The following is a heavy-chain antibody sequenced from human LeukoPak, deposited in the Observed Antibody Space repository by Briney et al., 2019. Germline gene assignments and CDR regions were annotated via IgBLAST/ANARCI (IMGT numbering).Heavy chain of an antibody. CDR3: ARRRDLYSGSYYPFDY. CDR2: IYHSGST. V-gene: IGHV4-38-2*02. CDR1: GYSISSGYY. D-gene: IGHD1-26*01. J-gene: IGHJ4*02. Sequence: SETLSLTCTASGYSISSGYYWGWIRQPPGKGLEWIGSIYHSGSTYYNPSLKSRVTISVDTSKNQFSLKLRSVTAADTAVYYCARRRDLYSGSYYPFDYWGQGTLVTVSS.